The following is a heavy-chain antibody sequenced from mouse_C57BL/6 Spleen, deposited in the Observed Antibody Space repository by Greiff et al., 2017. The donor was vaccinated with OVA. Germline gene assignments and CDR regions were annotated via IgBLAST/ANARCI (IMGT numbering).Heavy chain of an antibody. J-gene: IGHJ1*03. Sequence: VKLEESGPGLVAPSQSLSITCTVSGFSLTSYAISWVRQPPGKGLEWLGVIWTGGGTNYNSALKSRLSISKDNSKSQVFLKMNSLQTDDTARYYCASYYGSSHWYFDVWGTGTTVTVSS. V-gene: IGHV2-9-1*01. CDR2: IWTGGGT. CDR3: ASYYGSSHWYFDV. CDR1: GFSLTSYA. D-gene: IGHD1-1*01.